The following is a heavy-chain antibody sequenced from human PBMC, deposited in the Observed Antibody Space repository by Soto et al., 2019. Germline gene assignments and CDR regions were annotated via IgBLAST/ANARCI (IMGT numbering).Heavy chain of an antibody. V-gene: IGHV1-69*12. D-gene: IGHD3-22*01. J-gene: IGHJ5*02. CDR1: GGTFSSYA. CDR3: ARPTRYSYDSSGQSAWFDP. CDR2: IIPIFGTA. Sequence: QVQLVQSGAEVKKPGSSVKVSCKASGGTFSSYAISWVRQAPGQGLEWMGGIIPIFGTANYAQKFQGRVTITADESTSTATMELSSLRAEDAAVYYCARPTRYSYDSSGQSAWFDPWGQGTLVTVSS.